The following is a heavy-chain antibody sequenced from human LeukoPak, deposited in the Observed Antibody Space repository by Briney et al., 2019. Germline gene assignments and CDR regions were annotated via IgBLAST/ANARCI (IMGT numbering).Heavy chain of an antibody. Sequence: ASVKVSCKPSGYTFTSYYMHWVRQAPGQGLEWMGIINLSGGNTVYAQKFQGRVTMTRDTSTSTVYMELSSLRSEDTAVYYCARDPKIASSTSRDYYYYGMDVWGQGTTVTVSS. CDR3: ARDPKIASSTSRDYYYYGMDV. V-gene: IGHV1-46*01. CDR1: GYTFTSYY. CDR2: INLSGGNT. D-gene: IGHD2-2*01. J-gene: IGHJ6*02.